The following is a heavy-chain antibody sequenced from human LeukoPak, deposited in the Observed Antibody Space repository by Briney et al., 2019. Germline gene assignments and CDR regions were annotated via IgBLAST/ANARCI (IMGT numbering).Heavy chain of an antibody. CDR1: GFTFSSYS. J-gene: IGHJ3*02. CDR3: ARGEDLVIALGEDAFDI. D-gene: IGHD2-21*01. CDR2: ISSSSSTI. V-gene: IGHV3-48*01. Sequence: PGGSLRLSCAASGFTFSSYSMNWVRQAPGRGLEWVSYISSSSSTIYYADSVKGRFTISRDNAKNSLYLQMNSLRAEDTAVYYCARGEDLVIALGEDAFDIWGQGTMVTVSS.